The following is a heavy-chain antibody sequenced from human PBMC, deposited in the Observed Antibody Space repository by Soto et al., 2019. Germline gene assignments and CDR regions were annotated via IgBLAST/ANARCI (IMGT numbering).Heavy chain of an antibody. V-gene: IGHV5-51*01. J-gene: IGHJ3*02. Sequence: EVQLVQSGAEVKQPGESLKISCKGSGYSFTSYWISWVRQMPGKGLEWMGSIWPGASDSRDSPSFQGQVTSSAAKSISTAYLERSSLKASDTAVYYCARHRYNSGTYLNAFDIWGQGTLVTVSS. CDR1: GYSFTSYW. D-gene: IGHD1-26*01. CDR3: ARHRYNSGTYLNAFDI. CDR2: IWPGASDS.